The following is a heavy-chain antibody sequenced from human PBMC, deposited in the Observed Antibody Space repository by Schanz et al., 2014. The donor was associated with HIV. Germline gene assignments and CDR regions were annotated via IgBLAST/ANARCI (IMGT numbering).Heavy chain of an antibody. CDR2: INWNGDTT. D-gene: IGHD2-21*01. CDR1: GFTFNNYA. V-gene: IGHV3-23*01. CDR3: AREGNYYGGSVPGH. Sequence: DVQLLEFGGGSVRPGESLRLSCLASGFTFNNYAMSWVPQAAGKGLEWVAVINWNGDTTYYADSVKGRFTISRDNSNNVLFLHMPALRAEDTATYYCAREGNYYGGSVPGHWGQGALVSVSS. J-gene: IGHJ4*02.